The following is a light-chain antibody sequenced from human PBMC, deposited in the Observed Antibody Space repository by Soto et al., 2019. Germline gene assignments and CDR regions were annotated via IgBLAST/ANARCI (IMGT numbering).Light chain of an antibody. CDR1: QSISNY. CDR2: AAS. J-gene: IGKJ1*01. CDR3: QQSYNAPRT. V-gene: IGKV1-39*01. Sequence: DIQMTQSPYSLSASVGDRVTITCRASQSISNYLNWYQQKPGKAPRLLIHAASSLQSGVPSRFSGSGSGTDFTLTISSLQPEDFAIYCCQQSYNAPRTFGPGTKVEIK.